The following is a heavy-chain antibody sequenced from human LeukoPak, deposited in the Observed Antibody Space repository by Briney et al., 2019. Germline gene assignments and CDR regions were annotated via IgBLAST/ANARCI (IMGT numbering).Heavy chain of an antibody. D-gene: IGHD5-12*01. V-gene: IGHV4-30-4*01. CDR3: ARDRSGYDLFDY. Sequence: SETLSLNCTVSGGSISSGAYYWSWIRQPPGKSLEWIGYIYYSGSTYYNPSLKSLVTISVDTSKNQFSLKLSSVTAADTAVYYCARDRSGYDLFDYWGQGTLLTVSS. CDR2: IYYSGST. J-gene: IGHJ4*02. CDR1: GGSISSGAYY.